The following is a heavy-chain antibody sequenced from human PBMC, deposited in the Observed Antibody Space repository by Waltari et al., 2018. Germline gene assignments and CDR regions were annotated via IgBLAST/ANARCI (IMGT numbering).Heavy chain of an antibody. Sequence: EVQLVESGGGLIQPGGSLRLYCAASGLTISDNYMSWVRQAPGKGLEWVSVLYSAGHTYYADSVKGRFTISRDSSKNTLYLQMNSLRTEDTAVYYCARDLVHYFDYWGQGTLVTVSS. V-gene: IGHV3-53*01. CDR2: LYSAGHT. CDR1: GLTISDNY. CDR3: ARDLVHYFDY. D-gene: IGHD3-16*01. J-gene: IGHJ4*02.